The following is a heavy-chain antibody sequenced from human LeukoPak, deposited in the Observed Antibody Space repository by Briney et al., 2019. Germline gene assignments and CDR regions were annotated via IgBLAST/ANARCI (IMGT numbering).Heavy chain of an antibody. CDR3: ARRVEVVVVAATFDAFDI. J-gene: IGHJ3*02. CDR1: GGSISSSSYY. D-gene: IGHD2-15*01. CDR2: IYYSGST. Sequence: PSETLSLTCTVSGGSISSSSYYWGWIRQPPGKGLEWIGSIYYSGSTHYNPSLKSRVTISVDTSKNQFSLKLSSVTAADTAVYYCARRVEVVVVAATFDAFDIWGQGTMVTVSS. V-gene: IGHV4-39*01.